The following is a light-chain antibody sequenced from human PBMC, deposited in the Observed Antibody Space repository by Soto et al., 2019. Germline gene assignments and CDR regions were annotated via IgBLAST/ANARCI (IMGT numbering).Light chain of an antibody. Sequence: IVLTQSPGTLSLSPGEGATLSCRASQPVNSGYLAWYQQKPGQAPRLLMYGVSTRDTGIPDRFSGSGAGTDFTLTISRLEPGDSAVYYCQVYGSSPKTFGQGTKVEFK. J-gene: IGKJ1*01. CDR1: QPVNSGY. V-gene: IGKV3-20*01. CDR3: QVYGSSPKT. CDR2: GVS.